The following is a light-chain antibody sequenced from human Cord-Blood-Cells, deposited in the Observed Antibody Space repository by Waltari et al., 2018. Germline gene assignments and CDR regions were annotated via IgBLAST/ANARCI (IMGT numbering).Light chain of an antibody. CDR2: RNN. CDR3: AAWDDSLSVWV. J-gene: IGLJ3*02. V-gene: IGLV1-47*01. Sequence: QSALTQPPSASGTPGQRVPLPCSGSSSTIGSNYVYWYQQLPGTAPKLLIYRNNQRPSGVPDRFSGSKSGTSASLAISGLRSEDEADYYCAAWDDSLSVWVFGGGTKLTVL. CDR1: SSTIGSNY.